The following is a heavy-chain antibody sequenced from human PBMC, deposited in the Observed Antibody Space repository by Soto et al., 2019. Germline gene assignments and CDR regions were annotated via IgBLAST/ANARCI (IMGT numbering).Heavy chain of an antibody. D-gene: IGHD3-10*01. CDR3: AKDLWFGELRYYYYYGMDV. J-gene: IGHJ6*02. Sequence: GGSLRLSCAASGFTFSSYGMHWVRQAPGKGLEWVAVISYDGSNKYYADSVKGRFTISRDNSKNTLHLQMNSLRAEDTAVYYCAKDLWFGELRYYYYYGMDVWGQGTTVTVSS. CDR1: GFTFSSYG. CDR2: ISYDGSNK. V-gene: IGHV3-30*18.